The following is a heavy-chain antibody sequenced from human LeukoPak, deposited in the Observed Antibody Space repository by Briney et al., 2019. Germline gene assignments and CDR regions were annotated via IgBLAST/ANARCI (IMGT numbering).Heavy chain of an antibody. CDR1: GGSFSGYY. D-gene: IGHD4-23*01. CDR3: ASNDYGGNLDFDY. J-gene: IGHJ4*02. Sequence: SETLSLTCAVYGGSFSGYYWSWIRQPPGKGLEWIGEINHSGSTNYNPSLKSRVTISVDTSKNQFSLKLSSVTAADTAVYYCASNDYGGNLDFDYWGQGTLVTVSS. CDR2: INHSGST. V-gene: IGHV4-34*01.